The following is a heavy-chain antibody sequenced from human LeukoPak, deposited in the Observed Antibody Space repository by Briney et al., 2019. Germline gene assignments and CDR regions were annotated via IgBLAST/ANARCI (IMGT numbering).Heavy chain of an antibody. CDR1: GGSISSSNW. J-gene: IGHJ4*02. CDR3: AQTIVVVPAAMRN. CDR2: IYHSGST. Sequence: SETLSLTCAVSGGSISSSNWWSWVRQPPGKGLEWIGEIYHSGSTNYNPSLKSRVTISVDKSKNQFSLRLSSVTAADTAVYYCAQTIVVVPAAMRNWGQGTLVTVSS. D-gene: IGHD2-2*01. V-gene: IGHV4-4*02.